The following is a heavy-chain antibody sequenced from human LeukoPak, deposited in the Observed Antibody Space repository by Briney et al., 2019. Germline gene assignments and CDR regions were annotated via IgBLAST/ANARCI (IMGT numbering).Heavy chain of an antibody. Sequence: SVKVSCKASGGTFSSYAISWVRQAPGQGLEWMGGIIPIFGTANYAQKFQGRVTITADKSTSTAYMELSSLRSEDTAVYYCARVGWFGELSHYYYYYMDVWGKGTTVTVSS. V-gene: IGHV1-69*06. J-gene: IGHJ6*03. CDR1: GGTFSSYA. CDR3: ARVGWFGELSHYYYYYMDV. D-gene: IGHD3-10*01. CDR2: IIPIFGTA.